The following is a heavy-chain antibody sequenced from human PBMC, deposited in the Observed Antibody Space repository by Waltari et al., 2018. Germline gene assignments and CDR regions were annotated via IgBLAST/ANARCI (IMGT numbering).Heavy chain of an antibody. V-gene: IGHV4-59*01. J-gene: IGHJ3*02. CDR2: IYYSGST. CDR1: GGSISSYY. D-gene: IGHD4-17*01. Sequence: QVQLQESGPGLVTPSETLSLTCTVSGGSISSYYWSWIRQPPGKGLEWIGYIYYSGSTNYNPSRKSRVTISLDTSKNQFSLKLSAVTAADTAVYYGARGKLRANDAFDIWGQGTMVTVSS. CDR3: ARGKLRANDAFDI.